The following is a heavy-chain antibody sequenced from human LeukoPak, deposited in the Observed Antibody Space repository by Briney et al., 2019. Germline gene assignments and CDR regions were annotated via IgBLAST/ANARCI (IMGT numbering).Heavy chain of an antibody. CDR2: SSPYNGKT. CDR1: GYTFSNYG. D-gene: IGHD3-16*02. Sequence: GASVKVSCKASGYTFSNYGISWVRQAPEQGLEWMGWSSPYNGKTNYAQKLQGRVTMTTDTSTSTAYMELRSLRSDDTAMYYCARGLLTFGGVIGGPQALEYFQHWGQGTLVTVSS. J-gene: IGHJ1*01. CDR3: ARGLLTFGGVIGGPQALEYFQH. V-gene: IGHV1-18*01.